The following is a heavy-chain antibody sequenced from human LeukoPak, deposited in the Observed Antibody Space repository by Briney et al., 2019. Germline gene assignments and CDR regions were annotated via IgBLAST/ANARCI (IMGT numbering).Heavy chain of an antibody. CDR2: INHSGNT. V-gene: IGHV4-34*01. D-gene: IGHD5-18*01. Sequence: PSETLSLTCAVYGGSFSGHYWTWIRQPPGKGLEWIGEINHSGNTNYNPSLKSRVTLSVDTSKNQFSLKLSSVTAADTAVYYCARAYVDTAMAAFDYWGQGTLVTVSS. CDR1: GGSFSGHY. CDR3: ARAYVDTAMAAFDY. J-gene: IGHJ4*02.